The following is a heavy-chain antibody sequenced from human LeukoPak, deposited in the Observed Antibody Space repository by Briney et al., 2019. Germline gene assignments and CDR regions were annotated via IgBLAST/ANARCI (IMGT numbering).Heavy chain of an antibody. D-gene: IGHD4-17*01. CDR3: ARASTVTTPYYYYYYGMDV. V-gene: IGHV4-31*03. Sequence: PSQTLSLTCTVSGVSISSGGYYWSWIRQHPGKGLEWIGYIYYSGSTYYNPSLKSRVTISVDTSKNQFSLKLSSVTAADTAVYYCARASTVTTPYYYYYYGMDVWGQGTTVTVSS. CDR1: GVSISSGGYY. CDR2: IYYSGST. J-gene: IGHJ6*02.